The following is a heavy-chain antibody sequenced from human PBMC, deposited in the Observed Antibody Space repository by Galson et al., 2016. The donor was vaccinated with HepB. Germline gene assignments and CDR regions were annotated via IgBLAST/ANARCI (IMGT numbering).Heavy chain of an antibody. Sequence: SLRLSCAASGFTFSTSAVHWVRQAPGKGLEWVAADSMDGRRKFYADSVKGRFTISRDNSNNMLFPQMSSLRADDTAVYYCAKRHEYCPAVGCSVDYWGQGTLVSVSS. CDR3: AKRHEYCPAVGCSVDY. J-gene: IGHJ4*02. CDR2: DSMDGRRK. V-gene: IGHV3-30*18. CDR1: GFTFSTSA. D-gene: IGHD2/OR15-2a*01.